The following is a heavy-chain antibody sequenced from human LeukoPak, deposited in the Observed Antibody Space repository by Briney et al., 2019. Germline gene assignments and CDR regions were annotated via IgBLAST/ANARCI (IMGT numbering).Heavy chain of an antibody. Sequence: ASVKVSCKASGYTFTSYGISWVRQAPGQGLEWMGWISAYNGNTNYAQKLQGRVTMTTDTSTSTAYMELSSLRSEDTAVYYCARGRAAPGTGLEDYWGQGTLVAVSS. CDR1: GYTFTSYG. CDR2: ISAYNGNT. J-gene: IGHJ4*02. CDR3: ARGRAAPGTGLEDY. V-gene: IGHV1-18*01. D-gene: IGHD6-13*01.